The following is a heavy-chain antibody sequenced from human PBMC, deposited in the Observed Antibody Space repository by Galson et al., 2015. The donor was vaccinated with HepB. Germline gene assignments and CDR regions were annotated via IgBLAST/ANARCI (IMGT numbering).Heavy chain of an antibody. CDR1: GYIFSGYY. Sequence: SVKVSCKASGYIFSGYYMNWVRQAPGQGLEWMGRIDPNSGGTTYAQNFQGRVTMTRDTSITTAHMELRRLRSDDTAVYYCARLRRYSYSSQVDYWGQVTLVTVSS. CDR3: ARLRRYSYSSQVDY. V-gene: IGHV1-2*06. D-gene: IGHD6-6*01. J-gene: IGHJ4*02. CDR2: IDPNSGGT.